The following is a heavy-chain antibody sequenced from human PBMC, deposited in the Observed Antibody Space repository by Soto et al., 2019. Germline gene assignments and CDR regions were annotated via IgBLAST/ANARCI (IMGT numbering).Heavy chain of an antibody. Sequence: PVGSLRLSCAASGFTFSSYAMSWVRQAPGKGLEWVSAISGSGGSTYYADSVKGRFTISRDNSKNTLYLQMNSLRAEDTAVYYCATGLRSVYGPFDSWGQGTLVTVSS. CDR3: ATGLRSVYGPFDS. CDR1: GFTFSSYA. J-gene: IGHJ4*02. V-gene: IGHV3-23*01. D-gene: IGHD5-12*01. CDR2: ISGSGGST.